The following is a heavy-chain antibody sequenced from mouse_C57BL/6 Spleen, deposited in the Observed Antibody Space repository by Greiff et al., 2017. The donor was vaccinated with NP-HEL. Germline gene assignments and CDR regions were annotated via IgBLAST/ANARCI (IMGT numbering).Heavy chain of an antibody. CDR2: IDPSDSYT. D-gene: IGHD3-2*02. J-gene: IGHJ2*01. Sequence: QVQLKQPGAELVRPGTSVKLSCKASGYTFTSYWMHWVKQRPGQGLEWIGVIDPSDSYTNYNQKFKGKATWTVDTSSSTAYMQLSSLTSEDSAVYYCARKANSRGYFDYWGKGTTLTVSS. CDR3: ARKANSRGYFDY. CDR1: GYTFTSYW. V-gene: IGHV1-59*01.